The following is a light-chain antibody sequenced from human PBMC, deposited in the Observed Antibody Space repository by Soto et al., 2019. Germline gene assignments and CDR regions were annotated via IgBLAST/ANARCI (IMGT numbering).Light chain of an antibody. CDR3: QQYGSSPRT. J-gene: IGKJ1*01. CDR2: GAS. V-gene: IGKV3-20*01. CDR1: QSISSSY. Sequence: EIVLTQSPGTLSLSPGKRATLSCRASQSISSSYLAWYQQRPGQAPRLLIYGASSRATGIPDRFSGSGSGTDFTLTITTLEPEDFAVYYCQQYGSSPRTFGLGTKVDNK.